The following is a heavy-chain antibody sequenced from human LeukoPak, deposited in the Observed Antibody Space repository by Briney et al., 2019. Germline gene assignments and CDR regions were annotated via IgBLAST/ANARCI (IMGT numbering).Heavy chain of an antibody. J-gene: IGHJ3*02. V-gene: IGHV3-74*01. Sequence: GGSLRLSCAASGLTFNVYWMHWVRQAPGKGLMWVSRIDSDGSDTIYADSMKGRFTVSRDNAKSTLYLQMSNLRAEDTAVYYCARGGVNHAFDIWGQGTMVTVSS. CDR3: ARGGVNHAFDI. CDR1: GLTFNVYW. CDR2: IDSDGSDT. D-gene: IGHD2-8*01.